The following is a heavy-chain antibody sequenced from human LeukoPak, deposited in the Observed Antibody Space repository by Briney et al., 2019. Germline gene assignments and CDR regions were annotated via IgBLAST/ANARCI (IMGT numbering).Heavy chain of an antibody. Sequence: PSETLSLTCAVSGYSTISGYFWGWIRQPPGKGLEWIGNIYQTGNTYYNPSLKSRVTISIDTSKNQFSLRLSSVTAADTAVYYCARPGDGYSFDYWGQGTLVTVSS. CDR3: ARPGDGYSFDY. CDR2: IYQTGNT. D-gene: IGHD5-24*01. V-gene: IGHV4-38-2*01. J-gene: IGHJ4*02. CDR1: GYSTISGYF.